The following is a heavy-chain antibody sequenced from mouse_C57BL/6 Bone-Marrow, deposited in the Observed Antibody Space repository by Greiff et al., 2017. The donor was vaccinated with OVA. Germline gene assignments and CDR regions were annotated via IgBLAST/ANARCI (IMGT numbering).Heavy chain of an antibody. Sequence: VKLMESGPGILQSSQTLSLTCSFSGFSLSTSGMGVSWIRQPSGKGLEWLAHIYWDDDKRYNPSLKSRLTISKDTSRNQVFLKITSVNTADTAPYYCARSTPVLQDYWGKGTTLTVAS. J-gene: IGHJ2*01. V-gene: IGHV8-12*01. D-gene: IGHD2-10*01. CDR3: ARSTPVLQDY. CDR1: GFSLSTSGMG. CDR2: IYWDDDK.